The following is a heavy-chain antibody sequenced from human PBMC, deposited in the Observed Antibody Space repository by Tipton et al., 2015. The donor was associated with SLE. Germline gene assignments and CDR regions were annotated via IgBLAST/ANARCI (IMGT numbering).Heavy chain of an antibody. Sequence: QLVQSGAEVKKPGASVKVSCKASAYTFTGYYFHWVRQAPGQGLEWMGWINPNNGDTKYAQKFQGRVTMTGDTSISTAYMELRRLKSGDTAVYFCARDYYDPSESTVEDNWGQGTLVTVSS. D-gene: IGHD3-22*01. J-gene: IGHJ4*01. V-gene: IGHV1-2*02. CDR1: AYTFTGYY. CDR3: ARDYYDPSESTVEDN. CDR2: INPNNGDT.